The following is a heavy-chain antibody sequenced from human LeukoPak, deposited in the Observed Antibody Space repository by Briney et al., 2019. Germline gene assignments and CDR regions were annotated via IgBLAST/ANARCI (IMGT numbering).Heavy chain of an antibody. J-gene: IGHJ4*02. Sequence: SETLSLTCAVSGDSISSGGYSWSWIRQPPGKGLEWIGEIYHSGSTNYNPSLKSRVTISVDKSKNQFSLKLSSVTAADTAVYYCARDFSDYGLGSPSGDYWGQGTLVTVSS. CDR1: GDSISSGGYS. CDR2: IYHSGST. D-gene: IGHD3-10*01. V-gene: IGHV4-30-2*01. CDR3: ARDFSDYGLGSPSGDY.